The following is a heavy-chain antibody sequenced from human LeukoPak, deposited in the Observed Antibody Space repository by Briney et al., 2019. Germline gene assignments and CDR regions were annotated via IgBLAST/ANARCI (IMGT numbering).Heavy chain of an antibody. D-gene: IGHD2-15*01. CDR1: GYTLAGYQ. Sequence: ASVKVSCKASGYTLAGYQIHWVREAPGQGLEWMGWINPNSGGTNYAQKFQGRVTMTRNTSISTAYMEVSRLRSDDTAMYYCARDHCSGGRCYSEGAENNYWGQGTLVTVSS. V-gene: IGHV1-2*02. CDR3: ARDHCSGGRCYSEGAENNY. CDR2: INPNSGGT. J-gene: IGHJ4*02.